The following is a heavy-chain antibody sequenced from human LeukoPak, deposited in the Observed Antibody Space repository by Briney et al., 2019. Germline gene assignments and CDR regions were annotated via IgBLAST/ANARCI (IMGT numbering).Heavy chain of an antibody. V-gene: IGHV3-23*01. Sequence: PGGSLRLSCAPPGFTFTSYAMSWVRQAPGKGLEWVSAISGSGGSTYYADSVKGRFTISRDNSKNTLYLQVNSLRAKDTAVYYCAKADSSGWYIAYFDYWGQGTLVTVSS. CDR2: ISGSGGST. D-gene: IGHD6-19*01. CDR1: GFTFTSYA. J-gene: IGHJ4*02. CDR3: AKADSSGWYIAYFDY.